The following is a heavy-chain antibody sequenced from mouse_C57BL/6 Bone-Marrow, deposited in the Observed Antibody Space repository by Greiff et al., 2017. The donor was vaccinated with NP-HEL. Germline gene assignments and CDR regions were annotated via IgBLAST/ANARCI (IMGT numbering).Heavy chain of an antibody. D-gene: IGHD3-2*02. CDR1: GFTFSSYA. CDR2: ISSGGDYI. CDR3: TRVDSSGYRAWFAY. J-gene: IGHJ3*01. V-gene: IGHV5-9-1*02. Sequence: EVKLVESGEGLVKPGGSLKLSCAASGFTFSSYAMSWVRQTPEKRLERVAYISSGGDYIYYADTVKGRFTISRDNARNTLYLQMSSLKSEDTAMYYCTRVDSSGYRAWFAYWGQGTLVTVSA.